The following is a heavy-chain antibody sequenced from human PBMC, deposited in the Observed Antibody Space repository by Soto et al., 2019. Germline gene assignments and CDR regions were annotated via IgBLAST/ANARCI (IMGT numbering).Heavy chain of an antibody. CDR2: IYYSGST. V-gene: IGHV4-39*01. CDR3: ASKTQFDP. Sequence: SETLSLTCTVSGGSISSSIYYWGWIRQPPGKGLEWIGSIYYSGSTYYNPSLKSRVTISVDTSKNQFSLKLSSVTAADTAVYYCASKTQFDPWGQGTLVTVSS. CDR1: GGSISSSIYY. J-gene: IGHJ5*02.